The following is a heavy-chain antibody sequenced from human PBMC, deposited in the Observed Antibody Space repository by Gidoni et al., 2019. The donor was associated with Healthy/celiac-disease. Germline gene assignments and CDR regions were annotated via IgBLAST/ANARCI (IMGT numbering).Heavy chain of an antibody. CDR3: ARDGRGHYCSSTSCYDAFDI. CDR1: GFTFSSSG. CDR2: IWYDGSNK. Sequence: QVQLVESGGGVVQPGRSLRLSCAASGFTFSSSGMHWVRQAQGKGLEWVSVIWYDGSNKYYANSVKGRVTISRDNSKNTLYLQMNSLRAEDTAVYYCARDGRGHYCSSTSCYDAFDIWGQGTMVTVSS. J-gene: IGHJ3*02. V-gene: IGHV3-33*01. D-gene: IGHD2-2*01.